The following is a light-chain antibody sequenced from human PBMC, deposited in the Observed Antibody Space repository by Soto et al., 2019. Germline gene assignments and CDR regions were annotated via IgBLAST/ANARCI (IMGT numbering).Light chain of an antibody. CDR2: GAS. J-gene: IGKJ4*01. Sequence: ELVMTQSPVTLSVSPGERATLSCRASPSVSSNLAWYQKKPGQAPRLLIYGASSRATGIPDRFSGSGSGTDFTLTISRLEPEDFAVYYCQQYGSSPLTFGGGTKVDIK. CDR1: PSVSSN. V-gene: IGKV3-20*01. CDR3: QQYGSSPLT.